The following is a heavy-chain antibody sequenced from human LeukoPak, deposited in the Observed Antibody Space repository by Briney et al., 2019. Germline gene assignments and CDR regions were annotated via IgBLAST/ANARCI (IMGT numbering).Heavy chain of an antibody. CDR2: IFYTGST. CDR1: GDSISSYY. V-gene: IGHV4-59*01. D-gene: IGHD6-19*01. CDR3: AAESERWLLRS. Sequence: SETLSLTCTVSGDSISSYYWSWIWQPPGKGLEWIGYIFYTGSTNYNPSLRSRVTISVDTSQNQVSLNLSSVTAADTAVYYCAAESERWLLRSWGQGTLVTVSS. J-gene: IGHJ4*02.